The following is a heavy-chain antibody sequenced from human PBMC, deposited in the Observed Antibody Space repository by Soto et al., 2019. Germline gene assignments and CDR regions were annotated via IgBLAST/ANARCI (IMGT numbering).Heavy chain of an antibody. CDR3: AREDLYGDYVGGFDY. V-gene: IGHV4-59*01. J-gene: IGHJ4*02. CDR2: IYYSGST. CDR1: GGSISGYS. D-gene: IGHD4-17*01. Sequence: SETLSLTCTVSGGSISGYSGSWIRQPPGKGLEWIGYIYYSGSTNYNPSHKSRVTISVDTSKNQFSLKLSSVTAADTAVYYCAREDLYGDYVGGFDYWGQGTLVTVSS.